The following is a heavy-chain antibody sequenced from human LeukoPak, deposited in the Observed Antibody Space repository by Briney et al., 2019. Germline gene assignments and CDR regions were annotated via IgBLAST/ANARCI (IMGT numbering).Heavy chain of an antibody. Sequence: ASVKVSCKASGGTFSSYAISWVRQAPGQGLEWMGGIIPIFGTANYAQKFQGRVTITADESTSTAYMELSSLRSEDTAVYYCARGNRHYYHYYYMDVWGKGTTVTVSS. CDR3: ARGNRHYYHYYYMDV. J-gene: IGHJ6*03. CDR1: GGTFSSYA. D-gene: IGHD1-14*01. CDR2: IIPIFGTA. V-gene: IGHV1-69*01.